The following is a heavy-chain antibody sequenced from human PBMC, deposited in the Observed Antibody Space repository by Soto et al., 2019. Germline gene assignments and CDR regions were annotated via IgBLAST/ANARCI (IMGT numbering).Heavy chain of an antibody. D-gene: IGHD2-2*01. V-gene: IGHV1-18*01. CDR1: GYAFSNYG. J-gene: IGHJ5*02. Sequence: ASVKVSCKTSGYAFSNYGITWVRQAPGQPLEWLGWISLYSDGTNYAQKFQGRVSMTTDTSTTTAYMELRSLRSDDTAVYYCSRVVPGAESWFGPWGQGTLVTVSS. CDR3: SRVVPGAESWFGP. CDR2: ISLYSDGT.